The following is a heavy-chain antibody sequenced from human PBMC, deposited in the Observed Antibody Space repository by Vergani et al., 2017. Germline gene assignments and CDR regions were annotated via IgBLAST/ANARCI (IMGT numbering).Heavy chain of an antibody. J-gene: IGHJ5*02. CDR1: GGSISSGGYS. CDR3: ARDRCSGGSGQNWFDP. D-gene: IGHD2-15*01. Sequence: QLQLQESGSGLVKPSQTLSLTCAVSGGSISSGGYSWSWIRQPPGKGLEWIGYIYHSGSTYYNPSLKSRVTISEDRSKNQFSLKLSSVTAADTAVYYCARDRCSGGSGQNWFDPWGQGTLVTVSS. V-gene: IGHV4-30-2*01. CDR2: IYHSGST.